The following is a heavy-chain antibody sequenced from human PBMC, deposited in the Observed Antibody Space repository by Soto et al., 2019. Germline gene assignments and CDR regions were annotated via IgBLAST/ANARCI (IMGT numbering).Heavy chain of an antibody. CDR3: ARDPGPPYGDFDY. CDR1: GYTFTSYA. CDR2: INAGNGNT. D-gene: IGHD4-17*01. Sequence: GASVKVSCKASGYTFTSYAMHWVRQAPGQRLEWMGWINAGNGNTKYSQKFQGRVTITRDTSASKAYMELSSLRSEDTAVYYCARDPGPPYGDFDYWGQGTLVTVSP. J-gene: IGHJ4*02. V-gene: IGHV1-3*01.